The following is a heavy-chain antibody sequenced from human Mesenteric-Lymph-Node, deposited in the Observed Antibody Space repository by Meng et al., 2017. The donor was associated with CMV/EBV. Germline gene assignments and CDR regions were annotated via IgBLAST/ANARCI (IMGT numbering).Heavy chain of an antibody. CDR3: AREAPNWNGKAFDL. V-gene: IGHV3-64*02. CDR2: VSSNGYHT. J-gene: IGHJ3*01. CDR1: GFTFSDYA. Sequence: GESLKISCAASGFTFSDYAMQWVRQAPGKGPQYVSAVSSNGYHTYYADSVKGRFTISRDNSKNTLYLQMGSLRAEDMAVYYCAREAPNWNGKAFDLWGRGTMVTVSS. D-gene: IGHD1-1*01.